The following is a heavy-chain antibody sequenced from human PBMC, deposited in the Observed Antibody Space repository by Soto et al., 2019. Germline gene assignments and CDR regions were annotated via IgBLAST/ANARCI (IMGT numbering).Heavy chain of an antibody. CDR2: IYYSGST. D-gene: IGHD6-13*01. CDR3: ARMGIAAAGTLLDY. V-gene: IGHV4-59*01. Sequence: PSXTLSLTCTVSGGSISSYYWSWIRQPPGKGLEWIGYIYYSGSTNYNPSLKSRVTISVDTSKNQFSLKLSSVTAADTAVYYCARMGIAAAGTLLDYWGQGTLVTVSS. J-gene: IGHJ4*02. CDR1: GGSISSYY.